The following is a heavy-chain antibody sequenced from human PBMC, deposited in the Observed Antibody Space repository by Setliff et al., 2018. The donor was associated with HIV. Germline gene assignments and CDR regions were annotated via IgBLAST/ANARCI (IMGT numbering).Heavy chain of an antibody. CDR3: AGSIVVVTAAPLT. Sequence: PSETLSLTCTVSGGSISSSSYYWGWIRQPPGKGLEWIGNIYYSGSTYYNPSLKSRVTISVDTSKNQFSLKLSSVTAADTAVYYCAGSIVVVTAAPLTWGQGTLVNRLL. D-gene: IGHD2-21*02. CDR1: GGSISSSSYY. CDR2: IYYSGST. J-gene: IGHJ5*02. V-gene: IGHV4-39*01.